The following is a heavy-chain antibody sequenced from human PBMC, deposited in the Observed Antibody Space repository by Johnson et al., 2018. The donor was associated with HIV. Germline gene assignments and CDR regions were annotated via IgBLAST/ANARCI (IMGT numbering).Heavy chain of an antibody. CDR1: GFTFSSYW. CDR2: IKQDGSEK. D-gene: IGHD3-16*01. Sequence: VLLVESGGGLVQPGGSLRLSCAASGFTFSSYWMSWVRQAPGKGLEWVANIKQDGSEKYYVDSLKGRFTISRDNAKNSLYLQMNSLRAEDTAVYYCARDVKVCAFDIWGQGTMVTVSS. V-gene: IGHV3-7*01. J-gene: IGHJ3*02. CDR3: ARDVKVCAFDI.